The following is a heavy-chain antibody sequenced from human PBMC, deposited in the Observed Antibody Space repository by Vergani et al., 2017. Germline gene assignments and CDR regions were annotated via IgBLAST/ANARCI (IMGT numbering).Heavy chain of an antibody. Sequence: EVQLVESGGGLVQPGGSLRLSCAASGFTFSSYWMHWVRQAPGKGLVLVSRINSDGSSTSYADSVKGRFTISRDNAKNTLYLQMNSLRAEDTAVYYCARGIAAAGTVFPYWGQGTLVTVSS. J-gene: IGHJ4*02. CDR3: ARGIAAAGTVFPY. V-gene: IGHV3-74*01. D-gene: IGHD6-13*01. CDR2: INSDGSST. CDR1: GFTFSSYW.